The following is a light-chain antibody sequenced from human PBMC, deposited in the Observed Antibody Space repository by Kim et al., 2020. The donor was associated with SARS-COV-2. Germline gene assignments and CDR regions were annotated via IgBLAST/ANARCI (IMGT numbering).Light chain of an antibody. CDR1: QTINDW. CDR3: QQYGGYSGT. Sequence: DIQMTQSPATLSASVGDRVTITCRASQTINDWLAWYQQKPGEAPKLLIQRASNLEPGVPQRFSGRGSGTDFSLTIYNLQPEDLATYYCQQYGGYSGTFGQGTKVDIK. J-gene: IGKJ1*01. V-gene: IGKV1-5*03. CDR2: RAS.